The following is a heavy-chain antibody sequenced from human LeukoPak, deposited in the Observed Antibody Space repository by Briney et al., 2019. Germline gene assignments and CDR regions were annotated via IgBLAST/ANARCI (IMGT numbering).Heavy chain of an antibody. J-gene: IGHJ6*03. CDR2: INHSGST. Sequence: SETLSLTCAVYGGSFSGYYWSWIRQPPGKGLEWIGEINHSGSTNYNPPLKSRVTISVDTSKNQFSLKLSSVTAADTAVYYCARGRFFDFWSGYSRTYYYYYMDVWGKGTTVTVSS. CDR1: GGSFSGYY. D-gene: IGHD3-3*01. CDR3: ARGRFFDFWSGYSRTYYYYYMDV. V-gene: IGHV4-34*01.